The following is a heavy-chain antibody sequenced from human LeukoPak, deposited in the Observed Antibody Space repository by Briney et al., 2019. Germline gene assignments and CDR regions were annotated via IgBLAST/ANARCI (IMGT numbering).Heavy chain of an antibody. CDR2: IYYIGST. Sequence: SETLSLTCAVYGGSFSGYYWSWIRQPPGKGLEWIGSIYYIGSTFYNPSLKSRFTISGDTSENQFSLKLTSVTAADTAIYYCIAASGTGVDYWGQGTLVTVSS. D-gene: IGHD6-13*01. V-gene: IGHV4-34*01. J-gene: IGHJ4*02. CDR3: IAASGTGVDY. CDR1: GGSFSGYY.